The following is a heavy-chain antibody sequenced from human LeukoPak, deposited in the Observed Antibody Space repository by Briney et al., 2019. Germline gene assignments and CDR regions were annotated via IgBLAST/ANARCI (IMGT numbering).Heavy chain of an antibody. CDR3: VPSDSSGLD. Sequence: QPGGSLRLSCEASGFTFSHIWMHWVRQAPGKGLVWVSRTNTDGSSTNYMDSVKGRFTISRDNAKNTIYLQMNSPRAEDTAVYYCVPSDSSGLDWGQGTLVTVSS. CDR1: GFTFSHIW. J-gene: IGHJ4*02. V-gene: IGHV3-74*01. D-gene: IGHD3-22*01. CDR2: TNTDGSST.